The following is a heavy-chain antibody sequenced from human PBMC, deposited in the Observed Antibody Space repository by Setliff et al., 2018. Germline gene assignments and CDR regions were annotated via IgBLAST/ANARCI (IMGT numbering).Heavy chain of an antibody. Sequence: SETLSLTCTVSGGSVSRHYRSWIRQPPGKGLAWIGYISYTGTTNYNPSLRSRVTISIDTSRNQFSLDLNYVTAADTAVYYCVRGPHRSDYDFWSGYSPTYNYYMDVWGKGTAVTVSS. CDR2: ISYTGTT. CDR3: VRGPHRSDYDFWSGYSPTYNYYMDV. CDR1: GGSVSRHY. J-gene: IGHJ6*03. D-gene: IGHD3-3*01. V-gene: IGHV4-59*02.